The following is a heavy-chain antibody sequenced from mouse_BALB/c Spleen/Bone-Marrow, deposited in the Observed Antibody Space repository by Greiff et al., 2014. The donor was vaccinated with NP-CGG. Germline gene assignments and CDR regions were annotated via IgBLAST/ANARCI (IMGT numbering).Heavy chain of an antibody. V-gene: IGHV1-85*01. D-gene: IGHD2-12*01. J-gene: IGHJ3*01. Sequence: QVQLQQSGPELVKPGASVKLSCKASDYTFTSSDINWVRQGPEQGLEWMGWIFPGDGGTKYNEKFKGKATLTIDKSSSTAYMQLSRLTSEDSAVYFCARNYKSAWFTYWGQGTLVTVSA. CDR1: DYTFTSSD. CDR2: IFPGDGGT. CDR3: ARNYKSAWFTY.